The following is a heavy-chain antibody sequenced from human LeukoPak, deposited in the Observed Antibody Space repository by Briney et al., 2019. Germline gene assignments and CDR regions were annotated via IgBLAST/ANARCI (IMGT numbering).Heavy chain of an antibody. CDR3: ARVHGGYPFDQ. CDR1: GFTFSTYS. V-gene: IGHV3-48*01. D-gene: IGHD2-15*01. CDR2: ISSVSSTI. J-gene: IGHJ4*02. Sequence: GGSLGLSCAASGFTFSTYSMNWVRQAPGKGLEWISFISSVSSTIFYADSVKGRFNISRDNVKNSLYLQMNGLRAEDTAVYYCARVHGGYPFDQWGQGTLVTVSS.